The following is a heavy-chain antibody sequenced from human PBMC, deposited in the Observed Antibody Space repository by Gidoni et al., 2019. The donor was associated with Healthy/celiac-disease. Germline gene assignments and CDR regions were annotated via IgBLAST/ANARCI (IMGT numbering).Heavy chain of an antibody. CDR3: ARQGYEYVWGSYGPIDY. CDR1: GGSISSYY. Sequence: QVQLQESGPGLVKPSETLSLTCTVSGGSISSYYWSWIRQPPGKGLEWIGYIYYSGSTNYNPSLKSRVTISVDTSKNQFSLKLSSVTAADTAVYYCARQGYEYVWGSYGPIDYWGQGTLVTVSS. J-gene: IGHJ4*02. V-gene: IGHV4-59*08. D-gene: IGHD3-16*01. CDR2: IYYSGST.